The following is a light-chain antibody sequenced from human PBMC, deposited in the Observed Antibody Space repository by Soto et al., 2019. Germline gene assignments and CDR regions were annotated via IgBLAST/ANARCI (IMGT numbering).Light chain of an antibody. CDR1: QSVSSN. CDR3: QQYNNWPPIT. J-gene: IGKJ5*01. Sequence: EIVLTQSPGTLSLSPGERATLSCRASQSVSSNLAWYQQKSGQAPRLLIYGASTRATGIPARFSGSGSGTEFTLTISSLQSEDFAVYYCQQYNNWPPITFGQGTLLEVK. CDR2: GAS. V-gene: IGKV3-15*01.